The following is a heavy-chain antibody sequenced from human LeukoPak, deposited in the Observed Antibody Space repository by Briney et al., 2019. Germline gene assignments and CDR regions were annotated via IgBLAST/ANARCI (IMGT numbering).Heavy chain of an antibody. CDR3: ARRIFRDDAFDI. D-gene: IGHD2/OR15-2a*01. CDR1: GGSISSGGYY. V-gene: IGHV4-30-2*01. Sequence: SETLSLTCTVSGGSISSGGYYWSWIRQPPGKGLKWIGYIYHSGSTYYNPSLKSRVTISVDRSKNQFSLKLSSVTAADTAVYYCARRIFRDDAFDIWGQGTMVTVSS. CDR2: IYHSGST. J-gene: IGHJ3*02.